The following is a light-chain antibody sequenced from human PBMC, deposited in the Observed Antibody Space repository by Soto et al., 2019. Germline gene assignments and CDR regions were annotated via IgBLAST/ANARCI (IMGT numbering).Light chain of an antibody. CDR3: QQYNSYPWT. V-gene: IGKV1-5*01. CDR1: QSISSW. Sequence: DIQMTQSPSTLSASVGDRVTITCRASQSISSWLAWYQQKPGKAPKLLIYDAPSLESGVPSRFSGSGSGTEFTLTISSLQPDDFATYYCQQYNSYPWTCGQGTKVEIK. CDR2: DAP. J-gene: IGKJ1*01.